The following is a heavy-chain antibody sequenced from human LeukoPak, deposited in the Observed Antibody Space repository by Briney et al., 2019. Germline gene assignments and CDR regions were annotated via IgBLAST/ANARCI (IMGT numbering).Heavy chain of an antibody. V-gene: IGHV4-31*03. D-gene: IGHD3-10*01. CDR3: ARVKKLITMVRGGGTIDY. CDR2: IYYSGST. J-gene: IGHJ4*02. Sequence: SQTLSLTCTVSGGSIYSSGTYWSWLRQPPGKGLEWIGYIYYSGSTYYNPSLKSRLTISLDTSKNQFSLNLSSVTDADTAVYYCARVKKLITMVRGGGTIDYWGQGTLVTVSS. CDR1: GGSIYSSGTY.